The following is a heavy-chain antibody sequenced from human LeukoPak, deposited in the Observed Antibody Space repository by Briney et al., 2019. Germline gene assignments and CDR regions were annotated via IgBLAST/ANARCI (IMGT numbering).Heavy chain of an antibody. Sequence: QPGGSLRLSCAASGFTFSGYWMHWVRQAPGKGLVWISRINSDGSITTYAESVKGRFTISRDNSKNTLYLQMNSLRAEDTAVYYCARERDLNWFDPWGQGTLVTVSS. CDR1: GFTFSGYW. CDR2: INSDGSIT. J-gene: IGHJ5*02. V-gene: IGHV3-74*01. CDR3: ARERDLNWFDP.